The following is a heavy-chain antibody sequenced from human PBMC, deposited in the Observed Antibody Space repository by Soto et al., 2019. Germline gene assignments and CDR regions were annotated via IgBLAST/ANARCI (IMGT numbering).Heavy chain of an antibody. D-gene: IGHD6-13*01. CDR3: AKGRADSSSWYVNAEYFQH. J-gene: IGHJ1*01. Sequence: QVQLVESGGGVVQPGRFLRLSCAASGFTFSSYGMHWVRQAPGKGLEWVAVISYDGSNKYYADSVKGRFTISRDNSKNTLYLQMNSLRAEDTAVYYCAKGRADSSSWYVNAEYFQHWGQGTLVTVSS. CDR2: ISYDGSNK. CDR1: GFTFSSYG. V-gene: IGHV3-30*18.